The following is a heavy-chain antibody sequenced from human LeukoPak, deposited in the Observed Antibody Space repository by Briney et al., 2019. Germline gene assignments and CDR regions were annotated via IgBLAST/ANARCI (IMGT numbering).Heavy chain of an antibody. CDR3: ARGVTSYYYGSGRSHYFDY. CDR2: TYHSGST. V-gene: IGHV4-38-2*01. D-gene: IGHD3-10*01. J-gene: IGHJ4*02. Sequence: PSETLSLTCGVSGYSISSGSYWGWIRQPPGKGLEWIGSTYHSGSTYSNPSLQSRVTISLDTSKNQFSLKLSSVTAADTAVYYCARGVTSYYYGSGRSHYFDYWGQGTLVTVSS. CDR1: GYSISSGSY.